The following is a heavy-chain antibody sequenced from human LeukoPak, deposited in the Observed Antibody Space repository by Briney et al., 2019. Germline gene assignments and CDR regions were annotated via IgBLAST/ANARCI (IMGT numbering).Heavy chain of an antibody. CDR2: IYYSGST. CDR1: GGSISSYY. Sequence: SETLSLTCTVSGGSISSYYWSWIRQPPGKGLEWIGYIYYSGSTKYNPSLESRVTISVDTSKNQFSLKLSSVTAADTAVYYCARHSGSYYNGFDYWGQGMLVTVSS. V-gene: IGHV4-59*01. J-gene: IGHJ4*02. CDR3: ARHSGSYYNGFDY. D-gene: IGHD3-10*01.